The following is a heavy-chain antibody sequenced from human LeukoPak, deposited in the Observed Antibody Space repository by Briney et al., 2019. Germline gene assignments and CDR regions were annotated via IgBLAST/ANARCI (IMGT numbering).Heavy chain of an antibody. CDR3: ARAPYGYYDRILSAFDI. CDR1: GGSISSYY. V-gene: IGHV4-59*08. Sequence: SETLSLTCTVSGGSISSYYWSWIRQPPGKGLEWIGYIYYSGSGSTNYNPSLKSRVSISVDTSKNHFSLKLSSVTAADTAVYYCARAPYGYYDRILSAFDIWGQGTMVTVSS. J-gene: IGHJ3*02. CDR2: IYYSGSGST. D-gene: IGHD3-22*01.